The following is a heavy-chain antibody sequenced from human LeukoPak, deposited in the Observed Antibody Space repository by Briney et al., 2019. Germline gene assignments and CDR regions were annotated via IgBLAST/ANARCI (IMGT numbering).Heavy chain of an antibody. J-gene: IGHJ5*02. CDR2: INPNSGGT. V-gene: IGHV1-2*06. CDR3: ARDRIGGGYSSSWVEGNWFDP. CDR1: GYTFTDYY. D-gene: IGHD6-13*01. Sequence: ASVKVSCKASGYTFTDYYMHWVRQAPGQGLEWMGRINPNSGGTNYAQKFQGRVTMTRDTSISTAYMELSRLRSDDTAVYYCARDRIGGGYSSSWVEGNWFDPWGQGTLVTVSS.